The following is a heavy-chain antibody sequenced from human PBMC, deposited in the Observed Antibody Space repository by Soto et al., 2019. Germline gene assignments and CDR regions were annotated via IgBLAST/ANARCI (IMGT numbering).Heavy chain of an antibody. CDR1: GGSISSGGYY. D-gene: IGHD3-10*01. CDR2: IYYSGST. V-gene: IGHV4-31*03. CDR3: ASKYDRGYYFDY. Sequence: ALSLTCTVSGGSISSGGYYWSWIRQHPGKGLEWIGYIYYSGSTYYNPSLKSRVTISVDTSKNQFSLKLSSVTAADTAVYYCASKYDRGYYFDYWGQGTLVTVSS. J-gene: IGHJ4*02.